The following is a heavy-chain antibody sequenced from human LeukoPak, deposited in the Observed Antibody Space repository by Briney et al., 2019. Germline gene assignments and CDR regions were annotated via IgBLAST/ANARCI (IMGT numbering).Heavy chain of an antibody. CDR2: INPNSGGT. J-gene: IGHJ4*02. D-gene: IGHD3-3*01. Sequence: GASVKVSCKASGYTFTGYYMHWVRQAPGQGLEWMGWINPNSGGTNYAQKFQGRVTMTRDTSISTAYMELSRLRSDDTAVYYCARYDFRSGYPFDYWGQGTLVTVSS. V-gene: IGHV1-2*02. CDR3: ARYDFRSGYPFDY. CDR1: GYTFTGYY.